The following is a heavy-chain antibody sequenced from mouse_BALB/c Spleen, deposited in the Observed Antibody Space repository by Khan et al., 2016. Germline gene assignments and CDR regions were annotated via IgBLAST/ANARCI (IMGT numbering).Heavy chain of an antibody. J-gene: IGHJ2*01. Sequence: QVQLQQSGAELARPGASVTLSCKASGYTFTSYWMQWVKQRPGQGLEWIGAIYPGDGDTRYTQKFKGKATLTADKSSSTAYMQLSSLASEDSAVEYCASYYGSSYDYFDYWGQGTTLTVSS. CDR3: ASYYGSSYDYFDY. V-gene: IGHV1-87*01. CDR2: IYPGDGDT. D-gene: IGHD1-1*01. CDR1: GYTFTSYW.